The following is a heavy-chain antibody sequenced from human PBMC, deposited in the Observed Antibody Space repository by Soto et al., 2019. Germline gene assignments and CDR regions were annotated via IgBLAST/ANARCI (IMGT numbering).Heavy chain of an antibody. D-gene: IGHD3-10*01. V-gene: IGHV3-64D*08. CDR2: IISNGGST. Sequence: GGSLRLSCSASGFTFSSYAMHWVRQAPGKGLEYVSAIISNGGSTYYADSVKGRFTISRDNSKNTLYLQMSSLRAEDTAVYYCVKDREPDYYGSGSYQTPFDPWGQGTLVTVSS. J-gene: IGHJ5*02. CDR3: VKDREPDYYGSGSYQTPFDP. CDR1: GFTFSSYA.